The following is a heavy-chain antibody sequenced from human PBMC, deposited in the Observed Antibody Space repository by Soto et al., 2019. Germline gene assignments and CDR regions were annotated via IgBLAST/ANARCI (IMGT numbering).Heavy chain of an antibody. D-gene: IGHD3-9*01. Sequence: VLLVESGGGLVQPGGSLRLSCAASGFTFTTYYMTWVRQAPGKGLEWVASIKSDGSEQYYVDSVKGRFTISRDNAKKSLYLQMNSLRAEDTALYYCSRENWFQDYWGQGTLVTVSS. CDR2: IKSDGSEQ. CDR1: GFTFTTYY. V-gene: IGHV3-7*03. J-gene: IGHJ4*02. CDR3: SRENWFQDY.